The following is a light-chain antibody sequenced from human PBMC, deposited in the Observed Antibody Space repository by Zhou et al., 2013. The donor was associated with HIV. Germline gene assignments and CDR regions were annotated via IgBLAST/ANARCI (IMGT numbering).Light chain of an antibody. CDR3: QQVKSSRFT. CDR1: QSISSW. CDR2: QAS. V-gene: IGKV1-5*03. J-gene: IGKJ2*01. Sequence: DIQMTQSPSTLSASVGDRVTITCRASQSISSWLAWYQQKPGKAPKLLIYQASRLLSGVPSRFRGTGSGTDFTLTINDVQPEDFATYFCQQVKSSRFTFGQGT.